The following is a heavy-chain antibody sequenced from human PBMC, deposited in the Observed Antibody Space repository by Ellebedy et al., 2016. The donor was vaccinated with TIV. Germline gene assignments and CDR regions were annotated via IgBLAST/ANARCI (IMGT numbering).Heavy chain of an antibody. J-gene: IGHJ5*02. CDR1: EFSFRSYW. Sequence: GESLKISCAASEFSFRSYWIAWVRQAPGKGLEWVAKIRQEGDEIYYVESVKGRFTISRDNAKNSLFLQMNSLRVEDTAVYYCARRASYGDYAVQVNPWFDPWGQGTLVTVSS. CDR3: ARRASYGDYAVQVNPWFDP. CDR2: IRQEGDEI. D-gene: IGHD4-17*01. V-gene: IGHV3-7*01.